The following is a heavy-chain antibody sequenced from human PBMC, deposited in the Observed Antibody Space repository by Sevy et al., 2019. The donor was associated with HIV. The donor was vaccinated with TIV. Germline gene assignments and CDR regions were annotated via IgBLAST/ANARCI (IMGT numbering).Heavy chain of an antibody. CDR3: ARDSFFYDSSGYSYYYGMDV. CDR1: GFTFSSYG. D-gene: IGHD3-22*01. CDR2: IWYDGSNK. V-gene: IGHV3-33*01. J-gene: IGHJ6*02. Sequence: GGSLRLSCAASGFTFSSYGMHWVRQAPGKGLEWVAVIWYDGSNKYYADSVKGRFTISRDNSKKTLYLQMNSLRAEDTAVYYCARDSFFYDSSGYSYYYGMDVWGQGTTVTVSS.